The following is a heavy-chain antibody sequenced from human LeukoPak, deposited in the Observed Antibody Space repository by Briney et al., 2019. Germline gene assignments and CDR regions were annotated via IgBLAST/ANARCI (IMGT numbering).Heavy chain of an antibody. CDR3: AKQYWRWLQLLGY. D-gene: IGHD5-24*01. J-gene: IGHJ4*02. V-gene: IGHV3-23*01. Sequence: GGSLRLSCAASGFTFPAYAMSWVRQAPGKGLEWVSAISGSGGSTYYADSVKGRFTISRDNSKNTLYLQMNSLRAEDTAVYYCAKQYWRWLQLLGYWGQGTLVTVSS. CDR1: GFTFPAYA. CDR2: ISGSGGST.